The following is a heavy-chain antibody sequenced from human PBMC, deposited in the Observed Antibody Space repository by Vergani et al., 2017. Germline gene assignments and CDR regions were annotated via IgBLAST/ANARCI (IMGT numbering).Heavy chain of an antibody. Sequence: EVQLLESGGGLVQPGGSLRLSCAASGFTFSSYAMSWVRQAPGKGLEWVSGISGGGGSTYYPGSVKGRFTISRDNSKNTLDLQMNTLRAEDTAVYYCAIYPNLRTTVVTNWFDPWGQGTLVTVSS. CDR1: GFTFSSYA. V-gene: IGHV3-23*01. CDR2: ISGGGGST. J-gene: IGHJ5*02. D-gene: IGHD4-23*01. CDR3: AIYPNLRTTVVTNWFDP.